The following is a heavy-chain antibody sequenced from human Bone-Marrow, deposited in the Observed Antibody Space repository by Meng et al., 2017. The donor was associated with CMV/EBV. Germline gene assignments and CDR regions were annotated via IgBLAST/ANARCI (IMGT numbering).Heavy chain of an antibody. CDR1: GGTISSSNW. J-gene: IGHJ4*02. V-gene: IGHV4-4*02. Sequence: SETLSLTCAVSGGTISSSNWWSWVRQPPGKGLEWIGEIYHSGSTNYNPSLKSRVTISVDKSKNQFSLKLSSVTAADTAVYYCARSSGYYIGLLSTGGQPKDYWGQGTLVTVSS. D-gene: IGHD3-9*01. CDR3: ARSSGYYIGLLSTGGQPKDY. CDR2: IYHSGST.